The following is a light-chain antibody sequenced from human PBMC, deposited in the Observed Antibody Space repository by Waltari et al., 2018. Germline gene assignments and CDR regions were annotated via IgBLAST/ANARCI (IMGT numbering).Light chain of an antibody. J-gene: IGLJ3*02. CDR1: SGAIANYKF. Sequence: QSALTQPASVSGSPGQSITISSTGTSGAIANYKFVSWYQQEPGRAPKLIVYDVSQRPSGVSNRFSGSKSGNTASLTISGLQAEDEADYYCSSYTTASSWVFGGGTKLTVL. V-gene: IGLV2-14*02. CDR2: DVS. CDR3: SSYTTASSWV.